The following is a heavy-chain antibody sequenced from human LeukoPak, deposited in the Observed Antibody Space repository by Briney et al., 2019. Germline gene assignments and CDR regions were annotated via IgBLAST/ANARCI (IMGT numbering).Heavy chain of an antibody. CDR1: GGTFSSYA. CDR2: ISAYNGNT. Sequence: GASVKVSCKASGGTFSSYAISWVRQAPGQGLEYMGWISAYNGNTNYAQKLQGRVTMTTDTSTSTAYMELRSLTSDDTAVYYCARDRSGYPPRIDYWGQGTLVTVSS. D-gene: IGHD3-3*01. V-gene: IGHV1-18*01. CDR3: ARDRSGYPPRIDY. J-gene: IGHJ4*02.